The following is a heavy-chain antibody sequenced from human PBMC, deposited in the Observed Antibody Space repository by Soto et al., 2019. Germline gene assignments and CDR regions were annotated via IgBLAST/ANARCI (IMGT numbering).Heavy chain of an antibody. V-gene: IGHV1-18*01. Sequence: ASVKVSCKASGYTFTSYGISWVRQAPGQGLEWMGWISAYNGNTNYAQRLQGRVTMTTDTSTSTAYMELRSLRSDDTAVYYCAREQQAYYYDGSGYFYSYNWFDPWGQGTLVTVSS. CDR3: AREQQAYYYDGSGYFYSYNWFDP. J-gene: IGHJ5*02. CDR2: ISAYNGNT. D-gene: IGHD3-22*01. CDR1: GYTFTSYG.